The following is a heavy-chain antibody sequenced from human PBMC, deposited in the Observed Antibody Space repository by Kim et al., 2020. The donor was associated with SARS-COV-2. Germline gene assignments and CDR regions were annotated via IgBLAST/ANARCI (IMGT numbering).Heavy chain of an antibody. CDR1: GFTFSSYA. CDR2: ISYDGSNK. CDR3: ASGYCSSTSCFVFDY. D-gene: IGHD2-2*01. Sequence: GGSLRLSCAASGFTFSSYAMHWVRQAPGKGLEWVAVISYDGSNKYYADSVKGRFTISRDNSKNTLYLQMNSLRAEDMAVYYCASGYCSSTSCFVFDYWGQGTLVTVSS. J-gene: IGHJ4*02. V-gene: IGHV3-30-3*01.